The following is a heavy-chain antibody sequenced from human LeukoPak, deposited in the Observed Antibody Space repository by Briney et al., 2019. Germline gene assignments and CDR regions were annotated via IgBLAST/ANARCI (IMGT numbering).Heavy chain of an antibody. CDR2: ISGSGGST. V-gene: IGHV3-23*01. CDR3: AKVWDYSSAPGNY. CDR1: VFTFSSYA. J-gene: IGHJ4*02. Sequence: GGSLRLSCAASVFTFSSYAMSWVRQAPGKGLEWVSAISGSGGSTYYADSVKGRFTISRDNSKNTLYLQMNSLRAEDTAVYYCAKVWDYSSAPGNYWGQGTLVTVSS. D-gene: IGHD3-22*01.